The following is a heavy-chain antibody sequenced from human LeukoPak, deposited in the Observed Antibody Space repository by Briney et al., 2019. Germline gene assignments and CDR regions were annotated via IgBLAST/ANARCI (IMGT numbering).Heavy chain of an antibody. CDR2: IYSGGST. CDR1: GFTVSSNY. CDR3: ARVFNGAYGSGKYYFDY. V-gene: IGHV3-53*01. J-gene: IGHJ4*02. D-gene: IGHD3-10*01. Sequence: GGSLRLSCAASGFTVSSNYMSWVRQAPGKGLEWVSIIYSGGSTYYAGSVKGRFTISRDSSKNTLSLQMNSLRAEDTAVYYCARVFNGAYGSGKYYFDYWGQGTLVTVSS.